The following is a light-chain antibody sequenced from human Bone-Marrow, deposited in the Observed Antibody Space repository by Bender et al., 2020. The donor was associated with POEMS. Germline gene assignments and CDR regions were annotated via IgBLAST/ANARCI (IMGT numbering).Light chain of an antibody. CDR1: NIGSKS. J-gene: IGLJ2*01. CDR3: QSYDSSLSGPVV. Sequence: SYVLTQPPSVSVAPGQTTKITCGGNNIGSKSVHWYQQKAGQAPVLVVYDDNHRPSVIPERFSGSNSGTSASLAISGLQSEDEADYYCQSYDSSLSGPVVFGGGTKLTVL. CDR2: DDN. V-gene: IGLV3-21*02.